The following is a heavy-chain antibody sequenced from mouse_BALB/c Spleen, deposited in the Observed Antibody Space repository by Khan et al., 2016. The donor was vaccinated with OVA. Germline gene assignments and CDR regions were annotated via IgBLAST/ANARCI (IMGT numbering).Heavy chain of an antibody. CDR2: INTYTGEP. CDR3: ARPPYFSYTLDY. Sequence: QIQLVQSGPELKKPGETVKISCKASGYTFTNYGMNWVKQSPGKALKWMGWINTYTGEPTYADDFKGRFAFSLDTYARTAYLQINNLKNEDTATYFCARPPYFSYTLDYWGQGTSGTVSS. V-gene: IGHV9-3-1*01. J-gene: IGHJ4*01. CDR1: GYTFTNYG. D-gene: IGHD2-10*01.